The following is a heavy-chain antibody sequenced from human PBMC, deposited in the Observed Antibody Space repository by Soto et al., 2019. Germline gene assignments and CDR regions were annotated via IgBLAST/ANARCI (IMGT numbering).Heavy chain of an antibody. D-gene: IGHD5-12*01. J-gene: IGHJ6*03. CDR3: AKLPYESNYYYYYMDV. V-gene: IGHV3-23*01. CDR1: GFTFSSYA. CDR2: ISGSGGST. Sequence: GGSLRLSCAASGFTFSSYAMSWVRQAPGKGLEWVSAISGSGGSTYYADSVKGRFTISRDNSKNTLYLQMNSLRAEDTAVYYCAKLPYESNYYYYYMDVWGKGTTVTVSS.